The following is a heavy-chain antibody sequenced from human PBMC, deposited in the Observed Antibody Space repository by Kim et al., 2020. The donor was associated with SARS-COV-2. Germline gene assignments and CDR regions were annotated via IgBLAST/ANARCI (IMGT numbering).Heavy chain of an antibody. CDR3: ARGDCSSTSCSFPGRYGMDV. J-gene: IGHJ6*02. Sequence: SETLSLTCTVSGGSISSYYWSWIRQPPGKGLEWIGYIYYSGSTNYNPSLKSRVTISVDTSKNQFSLKLSSVTAADTAVYYCARGDCSSTSCSFPGRYGMDVWGQGTTVTVSS. D-gene: IGHD2-2*01. V-gene: IGHV4-59*01. CDR2: IYYSGST. CDR1: GGSISSYY.